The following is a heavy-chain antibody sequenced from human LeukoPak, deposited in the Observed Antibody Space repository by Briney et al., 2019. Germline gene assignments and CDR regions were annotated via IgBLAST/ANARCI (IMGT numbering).Heavy chain of an antibody. V-gene: IGHV3-7*01. CDR3: PTISAQTFDI. J-gene: IGHJ3*02. D-gene: IGHD5-24*01. CDR1: GFTFRNHW. Sequence: HSGGSLRLSCVGSGFTFRNHWVNWVRQSPRKGLEWVANIKPDGIDKYYVDSARGRFTVSRDNAKNSAFLQMNSLRAEDTAIYYCPTISAQTFDIWGQGTLVSVSS. CDR2: IKPDGIDK.